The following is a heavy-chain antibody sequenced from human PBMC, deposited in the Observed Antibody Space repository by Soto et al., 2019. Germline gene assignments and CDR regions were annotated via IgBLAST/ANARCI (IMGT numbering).Heavy chain of an antibody. CDR2: ISADGSHQ. D-gene: IGHD3-10*01. CDR3: AKEGSLWFGEADKNDSYQYMDV. CDR1: GFRFSDYA. J-gene: IGHJ6*03. Sequence: QVQLVESGGGVVQPGRSLRLSCAASGFRFSDYAIHWVRQAPRKGLEWVAVISADGSHQYYADAVQGRFTISRDKSRKMLDRQMICPRVDDTAVYFGAKEGSLWFGEADKNDSYQYMDVWGLGTMVTVSS. V-gene: IGHV3-30*18.